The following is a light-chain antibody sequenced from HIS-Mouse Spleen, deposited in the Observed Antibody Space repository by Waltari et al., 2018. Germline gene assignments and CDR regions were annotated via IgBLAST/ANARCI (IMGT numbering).Light chain of an antibody. V-gene: IGLV2-11*01. CDR2: DVS. CDR1: ISDVGGYTY. J-gene: IGLJ3*02. Sequence: QSALTQPRSVSGSPGQPVTISCPGTISDVGGYTYVSWYQQHPGKAPKLMIYDVSKRPSGVPDRFSGSKSGNTASLTISGLQAEDEADYYCCSYAGSYTFEFGGGTKLTVL. CDR3: CSYAGSYTFE.